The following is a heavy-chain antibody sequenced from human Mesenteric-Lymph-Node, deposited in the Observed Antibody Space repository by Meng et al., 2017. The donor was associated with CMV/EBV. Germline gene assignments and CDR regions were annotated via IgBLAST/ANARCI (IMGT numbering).Heavy chain of an antibody. CDR3: VRDFRGAGDY. CDR1: GFSFSDHY. CDR2: VRDKAAKYTT. Sequence: GGSLKISCTTSGFSFSDHYMDWVRQAPGKGLEFVGRVRDKAAKYTTNYAASVRDRFTVLRDDSKNSLYLQMNSLKIEDTAVYYCVRDFRGAGDYWGQGTPVTVSS. V-gene: IGHV3-72*01. D-gene: IGHD2-15*01. J-gene: IGHJ4*02.